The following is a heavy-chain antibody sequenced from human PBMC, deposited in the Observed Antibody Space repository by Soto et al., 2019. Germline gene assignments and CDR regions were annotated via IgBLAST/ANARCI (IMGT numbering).Heavy chain of an antibody. D-gene: IGHD6-19*01. V-gene: IGHV4-4*02. J-gene: IGHJ4*02. CDR1: GASIISNDW. CDR2: IFHSGRT. CDR3: ARANLRSGWTFDH. Sequence: SETLSLTCSVCGASIISNDWWIWIRQTPGKGLEWIGEIFHSGRTNYSPSFKSRVTISVDTSKSQFSLEMASVTAADTAVYYCARANLRSGWTFDHWGQGSPVTAPQ.